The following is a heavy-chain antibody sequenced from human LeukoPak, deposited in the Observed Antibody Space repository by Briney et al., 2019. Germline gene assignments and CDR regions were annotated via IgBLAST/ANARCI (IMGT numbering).Heavy chain of an antibody. CDR3: ARWDSSGLGRYFDY. J-gene: IGHJ4*02. Sequence: PSQTLSLTCTVSGGSISSGGYYWSWIRQHPGKGLEWIGYIYYSGSTYYNPSLKSRVTISVDTSKNQFSLKLSSVTAADTAVYYCARWDSSGLGRYFDYWGQGTLVTVSS. D-gene: IGHD6-19*01. V-gene: IGHV4-31*03. CDR1: GGSISSGGYY. CDR2: IYYSGST.